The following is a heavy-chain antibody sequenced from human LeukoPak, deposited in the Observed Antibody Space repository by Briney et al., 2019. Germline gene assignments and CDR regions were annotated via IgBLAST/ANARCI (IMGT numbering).Heavy chain of an antibody. V-gene: IGHV3-23*01. CDR3: AKDRNRGYYDSSGYLDY. J-gene: IGHJ4*02. CDR2: ISGSGGNT. D-gene: IGHD3-22*01. CDR1: GFTCSSYA. Sequence: ESGGSLRLSCAASGFTCSSYAMSWVRQAPGKGLEWVSAISGSGGNTYYADSVKGRFTISRDNSKNTLYLQMNSLRAEDTAVYYCAKDRNRGYYDSSGYLDYWGQGTLVTVSS.